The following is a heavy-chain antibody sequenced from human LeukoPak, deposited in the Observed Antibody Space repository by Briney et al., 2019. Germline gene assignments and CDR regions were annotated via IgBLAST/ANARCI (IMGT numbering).Heavy chain of an antibody. CDR1: GGSISSSSYY. Sequence: SETLSLTCTVSGGSISSSSYYWGWIRQPPGKGLEWIGSIYYSGSTNYNPSLKSRVTISVDTSKNQFSLKLSSVTAADTAVYYCARGSYGSGTQPCKWFDPWGQGTLVTVSS. CDR3: ARGSYGSGTQPCKWFDP. J-gene: IGHJ5*02. D-gene: IGHD3-10*01. V-gene: IGHV4-39*07. CDR2: IYYSGST.